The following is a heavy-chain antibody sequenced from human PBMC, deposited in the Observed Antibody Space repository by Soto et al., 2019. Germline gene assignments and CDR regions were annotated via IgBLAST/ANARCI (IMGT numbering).Heavy chain of an antibody. J-gene: IGHJ4*02. CDR1: GFTFSSYI. Sequence: PGGSLRLSCAASGFTFSSYIMTWVRQAPGEGLEWVSSISGSDDTYYADFVKGRFTISRDNSKKTLYLQMNSLRAEDTAVYYCAKGYYGSGSPDYWGQGSLVTVSS. CDR3: AKGYYGSGSPDY. V-gene: IGHV3-23*01. CDR2: ISGSDDT. D-gene: IGHD3-10*01.